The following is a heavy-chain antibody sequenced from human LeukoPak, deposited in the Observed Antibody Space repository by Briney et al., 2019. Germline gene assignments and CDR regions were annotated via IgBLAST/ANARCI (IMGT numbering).Heavy chain of an antibody. J-gene: IGHJ3*02. CDR1: GFTFSSYA. V-gene: IGHV3-48*01. CDR3: ARINSKNWGAFDI. D-gene: IGHD3-16*01. Sequence: PGGSLRLSCAASGFTFSSYAMSWVRQAPGKGLEWVSAISSSSSTIYYADSVKGRFTISRDNAKNSLYLQMNSLRAEDTAVYYCARINSKNWGAFDIWGQGTMVTVSS. CDR2: ISSSSSTI.